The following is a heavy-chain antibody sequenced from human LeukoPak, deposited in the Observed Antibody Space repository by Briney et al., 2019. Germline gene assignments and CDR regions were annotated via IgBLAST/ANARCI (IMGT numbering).Heavy chain of an antibody. V-gene: IGHV1-18*01. Sequence: ASVKVSCKTSGYTFSSYGITWVRQAPGQGLEWMGWVSAYNGDTKYAQKLQDRVTMTTDISTTTAYMELRSLRSDDTAVYYCARGILADDIMTGPWGQGTRVTVSS. CDR2: VSAYNGDT. CDR1: GYTFSSYG. D-gene: IGHD3-9*01. J-gene: IGHJ5*02. CDR3: ARGILADDIMTGP.